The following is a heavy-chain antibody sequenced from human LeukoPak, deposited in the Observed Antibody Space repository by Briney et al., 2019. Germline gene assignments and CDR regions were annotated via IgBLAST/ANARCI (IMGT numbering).Heavy chain of an antibody. D-gene: IGHD7-27*01. J-gene: IGHJ4*02. CDR1: GFTFSSYA. CDR2: ISYDGSNK. Sequence: PGGSLRLSCAASGFTFSSYAMHWVRQAPGKGLEWVAVISYDGSNKYYADSVKGRFTISRDNSKNTLYLQMNRLRAEDTAVYYCARDRLTWGFSRGGVDYWGQGTLVTVSS. CDR3: ARDRLTWGFSRGGVDY. V-gene: IGHV3-30*04.